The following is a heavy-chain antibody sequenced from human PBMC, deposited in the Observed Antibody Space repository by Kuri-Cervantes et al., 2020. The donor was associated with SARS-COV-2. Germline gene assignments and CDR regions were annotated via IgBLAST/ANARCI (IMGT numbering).Heavy chain of an antibody. CDR2: IIPMFGTA. CDR3: ARDCSGTDCNVIVYALSD. CDR1: GYTFTNYY. Sequence: SVKVSCKASGYTFTNYYVYWVRQAPGQGLEWMGGIIPMFGTADYAQKFQGRVTITADESTSTVYMELTSLRSDDTAMYYCARDCSGTDCNVIVYALSDWGQGTLVTVSS. V-gene: IGHV1-69*13. D-gene: IGHD2-8*01. J-gene: IGHJ4*02.